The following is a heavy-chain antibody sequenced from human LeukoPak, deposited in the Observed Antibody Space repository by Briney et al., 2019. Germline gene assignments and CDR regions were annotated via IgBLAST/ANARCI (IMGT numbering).Heavy chain of an antibody. D-gene: IGHD2-15*01. J-gene: IGHJ3*02. CDR2: ISSTGGTI. V-gene: IGHV3-48*01. Sequence: GGSLRLSCAASGFTFRNYLMNWVRQAPGKELEWVSFISSTGGTIYYADSVKGRITVSRDNGKNSLLLQMNSLRAEDTALYYCARGYSRAAFDIWGQGTVVAVSS. CDR1: GFTFRNYL. CDR3: ARGYSRAAFDI.